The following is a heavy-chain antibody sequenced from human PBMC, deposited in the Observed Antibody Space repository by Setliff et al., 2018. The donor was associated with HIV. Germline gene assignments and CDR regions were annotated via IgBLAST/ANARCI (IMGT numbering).Heavy chain of an antibody. CDR3: MRGRSITIFGVAYFDF. D-gene: IGHD3-3*01. CDR2: IFYSGST. CDR1: GGSFTSRSYY. V-gene: IGHV4-39*01. Sequence: SETLSLTCTVSGGSFTSRSYYWGWIRQPPGKGLEWIGSIFYSGSTYYAPSLKSRVTISVDTSNNQISLKLTSVTAADTAVYYCMRGRSITIFGVAYFDFWGQGTQVTVSS. J-gene: IGHJ4*02.